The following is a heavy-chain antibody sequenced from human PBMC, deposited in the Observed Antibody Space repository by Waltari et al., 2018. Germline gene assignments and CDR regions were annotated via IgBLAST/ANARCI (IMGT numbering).Heavy chain of an antibody. CDR3: AKRGPKGSPEHGY. Sequence: QVQLVQSGAEVKKPGSSVKVSCKASGGTFSSYTISWVRQAPGQGLGWMGRIIPILGIANYAQKFQGRVTITADKSTGTAYMELSSLRAEDTAVYYCAKRGPKGSPEHGYWGQGTLVTVSS. V-gene: IGHV1-69*02. CDR2: IIPILGIA. D-gene: IGHD1-26*01. CDR1: GGTFSSYT. J-gene: IGHJ4*02.